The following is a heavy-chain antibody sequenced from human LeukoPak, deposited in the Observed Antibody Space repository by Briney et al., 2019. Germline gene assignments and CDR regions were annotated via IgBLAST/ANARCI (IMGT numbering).Heavy chain of an antibody. CDR2: ISRSGTTI. CDR3: ARPPSISNPYFGMDV. V-gene: IGHV3-48*03. J-gene: IGHJ6*02. D-gene: IGHD2/OR15-2a*01. CDR1: GFTFSSYE. Sequence: GGSLRLSCAASGFTFSSYETNWVRQAPGKGLEWVSYISRSGTTIYDADSVKGRFTISRDNAKNSLYLQMNSLRAEDTAVYYCARPPSISNPYFGMDVWGQGTTVTVSS.